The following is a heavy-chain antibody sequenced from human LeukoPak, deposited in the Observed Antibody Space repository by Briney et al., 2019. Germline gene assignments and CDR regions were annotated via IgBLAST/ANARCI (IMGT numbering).Heavy chain of an antibody. V-gene: IGHV1-46*01. CDR1: GYTFRSHY. CDR3: ARGPAIYYDSSGYSLDY. J-gene: IGHJ4*02. Sequence: ASVTVSCKASGYTFRSHYIHWVRQAPGQGLEWVGIINPTGGRTDYAQRFQGRVTMTRETSTSTVYMGLSSLRSDDTAVYYCARGPAIYYDSSGYSLDYWGQGTLVTVSS. D-gene: IGHD3-22*01. CDR2: INPTGGRT.